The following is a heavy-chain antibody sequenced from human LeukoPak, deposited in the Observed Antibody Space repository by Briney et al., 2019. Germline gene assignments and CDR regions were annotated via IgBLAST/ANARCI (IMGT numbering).Heavy chain of an antibody. D-gene: IGHD3-10*01. CDR1: RFTFSSYD. Sequence: PGGSLKLSCTASRFTFSSYDMSWVRQAPGKGLEWFASISGGGSTTYNTDAVKGRFTISRDYSKSTVSLQMSSLRVEDTAVYYCAKGGAYGSGSYFDYWGQGTLVTVSS. J-gene: IGHJ4*02. CDR3: AKGGAYGSGSYFDY. CDR2: ISGGGSTT. V-gene: IGHV3-23*01.